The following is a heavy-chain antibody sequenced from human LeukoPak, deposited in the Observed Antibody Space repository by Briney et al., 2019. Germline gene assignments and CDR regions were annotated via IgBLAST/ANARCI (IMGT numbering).Heavy chain of an antibody. D-gene: IGHD6-13*01. Sequence: GGSLRLSCVASGFTFSTYWMSWVRQAPGKGLEWVSGINWNGGSTGYADSVKGRFTISRDNAKNSLYLQMNSLRAEDTALYYCARVALIAAKYYFDYWGQGTLVTVSS. CDR3: ARVALIAAKYYFDY. J-gene: IGHJ4*02. CDR2: INWNGGST. V-gene: IGHV3-20*04. CDR1: GFTFSTYW.